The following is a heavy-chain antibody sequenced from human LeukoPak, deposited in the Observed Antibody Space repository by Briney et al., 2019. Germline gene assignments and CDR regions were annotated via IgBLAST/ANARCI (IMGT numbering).Heavy chain of an antibody. V-gene: IGHV1-69*04. CDR1: GGTFSSYA. J-gene: IGHJ4*02. CDR3: ARETPYDDYVWGSYREDYNNLDY. Sequence: SVKVSCKASGGTFSSYAISWVRQAPGQGLEWMGRIIPILGIANYAQKFQGRVTITADKSTSTAYMELSSLRSEDTAVYYCARETPYDDYVWGSYREDYNNLDYWGQGTLVTVSS. CDR2: IIPILGIA. D-gene: IGHD3-16*02.